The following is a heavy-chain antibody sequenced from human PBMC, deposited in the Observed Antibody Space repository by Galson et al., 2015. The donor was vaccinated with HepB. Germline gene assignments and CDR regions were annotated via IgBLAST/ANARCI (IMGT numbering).Heavy chain of an antibody. CDR1: GFTFSTYV. D-gene: IGHD3-22*01. CDR3: AREGTGLYDSSGYTPYYYYGMDV. J-gene: IGHJ6*02. CDR2: ISYDGSNK. V-gene: IGHV3-30-3*01. Sequence: SLRLSCAASGFTFSTYVMHWVRQAPGKGPEWVAVISYDGSNKYYAESVKGRFTISRDNSKNTVYQQMNSLRAEDTALYYCAREGTGLYDSSGYTPYYYYGMDVWGQGTTVTVSS.